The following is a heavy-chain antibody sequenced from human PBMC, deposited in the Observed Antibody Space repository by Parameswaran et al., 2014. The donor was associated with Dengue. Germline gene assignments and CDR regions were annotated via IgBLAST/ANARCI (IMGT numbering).Heavy chain of an antibody. Sequence: WIRQPQEGLEWIGSINYSGRSDYNPSLKSRVTISVDTSKNQFSLNLSPVTAADTAVYYCAKYTSGTMIDYWGQGTLVTVSS. J-gene: IGHJ4*02. CDR2: INYSGRS. CDR3: AKYTSGTMIDY. D-gene: IGHD5-18*01. V-gene: IGHV4-39*01.